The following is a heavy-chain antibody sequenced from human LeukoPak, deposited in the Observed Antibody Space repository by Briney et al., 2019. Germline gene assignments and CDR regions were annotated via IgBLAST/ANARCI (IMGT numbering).Heavy chain of an antibody. CDR2: ISSSGSTI. D-gene: IGHD2-2*01. Sequence: PGGSLRLSCAASGFTFSDYYMSWIRQAPGKGLEWVSYISSSGSTIYYADSVKGRFTISRDNAKNSLYLQMNSLRAEDTAVYYCARDIYCSSTSCPGGFDYWGQGTLVTVSS. J-gene: IGHJ4*02. CDR3: ARDIYCSSTSCPGGFDY. CDR1: GFTFSDYY. V-gene: IGHV3-11*01.